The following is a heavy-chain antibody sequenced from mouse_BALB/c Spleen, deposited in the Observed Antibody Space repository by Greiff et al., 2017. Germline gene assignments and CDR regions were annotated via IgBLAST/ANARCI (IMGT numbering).Heavy chain of an antibody. J-gene: IGHJ1*01. Sequence: VQLQQSGAELAKPGASVKMSCKASGYTFTSYWMHWVKQRPGQGLEWIGYINPSTGYTEYNQKFKDKATLTADKSSSTAYMQLSSLTSEDSAVYYGARRDYDPAGGFFDVWGAGTTVTVSS. CDR3: ARRDYDPAGGFFDV. CDR2: INPSTGYT. V-gene: IGHV1-7*01. CDR1: GYTFTSYW. D-gene: IGHD2-4*01.